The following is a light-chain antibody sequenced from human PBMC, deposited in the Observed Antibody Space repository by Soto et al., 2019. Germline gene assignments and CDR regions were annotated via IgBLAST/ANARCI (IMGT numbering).Light chain of an antibody. CDR2: AAS. CDR1: QSINNY. Sequence: DIQMTQSPSSLSASVGDRVTITCRASQSINNYLNWYQQKSGRAPKLLIEAASSLQSGVPSRFSGSGSGTDFTLTINGLQPADFATYYCQQSYSTVALTFGGGTKVEIK. CDR3: QQSYSTVALT. J-gene: IGKJ4*01. V-gene: IGKV1-39*01.